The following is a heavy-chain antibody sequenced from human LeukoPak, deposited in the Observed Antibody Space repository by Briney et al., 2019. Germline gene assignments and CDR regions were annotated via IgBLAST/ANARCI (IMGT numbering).Heavy chain of an antibody. CDR1: GRSISSNY. V-gene: IGHV4-59*01. Sequence: SETVSLTCTVSGRSISSNYCSWIRQPPGKGLEWIGYIYYSGSTNYNPSLKSRVIISVDTSKNQFSLKLKSVTAADTAVYYCARSEDGYNLDYWGQGTLVTVSS. D-gene: IGHD5-24*01. CDR2: IYYSGST. CDR3: ARSEDGYNLDY. J-gene: IGHJ4*02.